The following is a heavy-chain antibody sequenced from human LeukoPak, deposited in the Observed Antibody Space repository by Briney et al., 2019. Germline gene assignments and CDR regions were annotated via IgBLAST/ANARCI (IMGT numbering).Heavy chain of an antibody. CDR1: GFTVSSNY. J-gene: IGHJ6*03. CDR2: MYAGGST. V-gene: IGHV3-66*01. D-gene: IGHD1-26*01. CDR3: ARDPYNGSYGDDYYYYMDV. Sequence: GGSLRLSCAASGFTVSSNYMSWVRQAPGKGLEWVSLMYAGGSTFYADSVKGRFTISRDNAKNSLSLQMNSLRAEDTAVYYCARDPYNGSYGDDYYYYMDVWGKGTTVTISS.